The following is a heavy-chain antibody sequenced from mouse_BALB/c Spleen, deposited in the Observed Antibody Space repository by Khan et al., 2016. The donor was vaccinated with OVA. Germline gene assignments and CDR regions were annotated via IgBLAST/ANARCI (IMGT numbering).Heavy chain of an antibody. Sequence: VQLQQSGAELVKPGASVKLSCTASGFNFKDTYMHWVKQRPEQGLEWIGRIDPANGNTKHDPKFQGKATLTADTSSNTAYLQLSSLTSEDTSGYYWATYFFGGGRYFDYWGQGSTLTVSA. CDR2: IDPANGNT. CDR3: ATYFFGGGRYFDY. V-gene: IGHV14-3*02. D-gene: IGHD1-1*02. J-gene: IGHJ2*01. CDR1: GFNFKDTY.